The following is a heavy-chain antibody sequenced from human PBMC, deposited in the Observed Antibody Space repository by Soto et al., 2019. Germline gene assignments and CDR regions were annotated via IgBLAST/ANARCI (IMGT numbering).Heavy chain of an antibody. Sequence: QVQLQQRGAGLLKPSETLALTCGVYRGSFSGFYWTWIRQTPGKGLEWIGEINHSGSTNYNPSFKNRVTISVDRSTNYFSLKRTSVTAADAAVYYCARGRGYVNGNNFYGMDVWGQGTTVTVSS. CDR3: ARGRGYVNGNNFYGMDV. CDR2: INHSGST. J-gene: IGHJ6*02. D-gene: IGHD3-10*02. V-gene: IGHV4-34*01. CDR1: RGSFSGFY.